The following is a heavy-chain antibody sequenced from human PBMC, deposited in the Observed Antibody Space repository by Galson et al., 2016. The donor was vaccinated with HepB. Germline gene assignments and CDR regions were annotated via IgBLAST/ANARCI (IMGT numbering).Heavy chain of an antibody. V-gene: IGHV3-23*01. CDR2: LSGSGDVT. Sequence: SLRLSCAASGFPFSPYAMSWVRQPPGKGLEWVSSLSGSGDVTPNEDSVKGRFTISSDNSKNTLYLQMNSLRAEDTALYYCAKSGVWGTHRSPDCWGQGTLVTVSS. D-gene: IGHD3-16*02. CDR3: AKSGVWGTHRSPDC. CDR1: GFPFSPYA. J-gene: IGHJ4*02.